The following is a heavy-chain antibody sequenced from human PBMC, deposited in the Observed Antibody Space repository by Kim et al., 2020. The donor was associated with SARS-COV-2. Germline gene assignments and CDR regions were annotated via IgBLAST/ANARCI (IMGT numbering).Heavy chain of an antibody. V-gene: IGHV1-69*13. Sequence: SVKVSCKASGGTFSSYAISWVRQAPGQGLEWMGGIIPIFGTANYAQKFQGRVTITADESTSTAYMELSSLRSEDTAVYYCARRRGGGSYFGYFDYWGQGTLVTVSS. J-gene: IGHJ4*02. D-gene: IGHD1-26*01. CDR3: ARRRGGGSYFGYFDY. CDR2: IIPIFGTA. CDR1: GGTFSSYA.